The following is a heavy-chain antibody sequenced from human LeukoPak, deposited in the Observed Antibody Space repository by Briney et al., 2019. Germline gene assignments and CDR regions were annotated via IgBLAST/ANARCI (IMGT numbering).Heavy chain of an antibody. CDR3: AKGAPNYYYYYMDV. J-gene: IGHJ6*03. Sequence: PGRSLRLSCAASGFTFSSYGMHWVRQAPGKGLEWVAVIWYGGSNKYYADSVKGRFTISRDNSKNTLYLQMNSLRAEDTAVYYCAKGAPNYYYYYMDVWGKGTTVTVSS. CDR1: GFTFSSYG. V-gene: IGHV3-30*18. CDR2: IWYGGSNK.